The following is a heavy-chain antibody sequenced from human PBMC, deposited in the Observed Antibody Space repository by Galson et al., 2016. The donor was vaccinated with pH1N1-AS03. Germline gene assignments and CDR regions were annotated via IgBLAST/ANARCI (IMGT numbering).Heavy chain of an antibody. CDR1: GFTFNNYA. D-gene: IGHD6-13*01. CDR2: ISGSGGHI. J-gene: IGHJ2*01. V-gene: IGHV3-23*01. Sequence: SLRLSCAASGFTFNNYAMSWVRQAPGKGLEWVSVISGSGGHIYYADSVRGRFTISRDNSKNTLYVQMNSLRAEDTAVYYCAKLRGQLAYNWYFDLWGRGTLVTVSS. CDR3: AKLRGQLAYNWYFDL.